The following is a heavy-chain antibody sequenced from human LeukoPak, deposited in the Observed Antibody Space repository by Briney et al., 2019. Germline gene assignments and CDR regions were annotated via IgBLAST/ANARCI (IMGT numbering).Heavy chain of an antibody. CDR2: INTDGSSA. Sequence: GGSLRLSCAASGFTFSSYWMHWVRQAPGKGLVWVSRINTDGSSATYADSVKGRFTISRDNAKNTLYLQMNSLRAEDTAVYYCAREDYDSSGYYYYGMDVWGQGTTVTVSS. CDR1: GFTFSSYW. J-gene: IGHJ6*02. V-gene: IGHV3-74*01. CDR3: AREDYDSSGYYYYGMDV. D-gene: IGHD3-22*01.